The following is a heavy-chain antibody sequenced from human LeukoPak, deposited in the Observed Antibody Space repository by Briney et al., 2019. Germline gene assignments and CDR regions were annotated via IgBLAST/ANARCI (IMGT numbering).Heavy chain of an antibody. CDR2: IIPIFGTA. V-gene: IGHV1-69*13. J-gene: IGHJ6*03. D-gene: IGHD2/OR15-2a*01. CDR1: GGTFSSYA. Sequence: SVKLSCKASGGTFSSYAISWVRQAPGQGLEWMGGIIPIFGTANYAQKFQGRVTITADESTSTAYMELSSLRSEDTAVYYCARSLSDPYYYYYYMDVWGKGTTVTVSS. CDR3: ARSLSDPYYYYYYMDV.